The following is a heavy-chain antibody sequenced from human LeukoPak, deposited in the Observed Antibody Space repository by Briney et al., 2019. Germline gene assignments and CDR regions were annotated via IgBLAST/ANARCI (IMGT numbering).Heavy chain of an antibody. Sequence: SQTLSLTCTVSGCSISSGDFYWTWIPHPPGKGLVWIRYIYCSGSTYYNPSLKSRLTISVDTSKKQFSPKLTSVTAADTAVYFCARGVGSSWYGDWGQGTLVTVSS. CDR1: GCSISSGDFY. CDR2: IYCSGST. D-gene: IGHD6-13*01. J-gene: IGHJ4*02. CDR3: ARGVGSSWYGD. V-gene: IGHV4-30-4*01.